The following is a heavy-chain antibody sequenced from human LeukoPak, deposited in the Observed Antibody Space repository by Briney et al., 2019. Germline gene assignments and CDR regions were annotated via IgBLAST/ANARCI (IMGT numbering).Heavy chain of an antibody. CDR1: GGSISSSNYY. V-gene: IGHV4-39*01. Sequence: MASETLSLTCTVSGGSISSSNYYWGWIRQPPGKGLEWIGSIYYSGHTYYNSSLKSRVTMSVDTSKNQFSLKLSSVTAADTAVYYCARLQLGVYNWFDPWGQGTLVTVSS. D-gene: IGHD6-13*01. CDR2: IYYSGHT. J-gene: IGHJ5*02. CDR3: ARLQLGVYNWFDP.